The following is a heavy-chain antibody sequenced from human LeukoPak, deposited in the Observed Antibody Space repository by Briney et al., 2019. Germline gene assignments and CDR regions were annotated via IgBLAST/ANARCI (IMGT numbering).Heavy chain of an antibody. V-gene: IGHV1-69*04. Sequence: ASVKVSCKASGGTFSSYAISWVRQAPGQGLDWMGRIIPILGIANYAQKFQGRVTITADKSTSTAYMELSSLRSEDTAVYSCARDGATRGYYYYGMDVWGQGTTVTVSS. J-gene: IGHJ6*02. CDR3: ARDGATRGYYYYGMDV. D-gene: IGHD4-17*01. CDR2: IIPILGIA. CDR1: GGTFSSYA.